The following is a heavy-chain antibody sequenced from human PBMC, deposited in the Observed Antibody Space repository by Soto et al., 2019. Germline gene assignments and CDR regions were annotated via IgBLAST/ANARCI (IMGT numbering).Heavy chain of an antibody. Sequence: QVQLVESGGGVVQPGRSLRLSCAASGFTFNNYGMHWVRQVPGKGLEWVATISNDGSDKYYADSVKGRLTISRDNSKNTVYLQMNSLRAEETAVYYCAKDQGIAASHGIDWGQGTMVTVS. J-gene: IGHJ3*01. CDR2: ISNDGSDK. CDR1: GFTFNNYG. CDR3: AKDQGIAASHGID. D-gene: IGHD6-13*01. V-gene: IGHV3-30*18.